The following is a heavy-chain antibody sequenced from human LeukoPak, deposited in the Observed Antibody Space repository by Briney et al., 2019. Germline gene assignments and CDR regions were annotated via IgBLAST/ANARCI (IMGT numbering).Heavy chain of an antibody. CDR3: ASHYYDSSGYGDLDY. J-gene: IGHJ4*02. V-gene: IGHV1-69*05. CDR1: GGTFSSYA. D-gene: IGHD3-22*01. CDR2: IIPIFGTA. Sequence: GASVKVSCKASGGTFSSYAISWVRQAPGQELEWMGRIIPIFGTANYAQKFQGRVTITTDESTSTAYMELSSLRSEDTAVYYCASHYYDSSGYGDLDYWGQGTLVTVSS.